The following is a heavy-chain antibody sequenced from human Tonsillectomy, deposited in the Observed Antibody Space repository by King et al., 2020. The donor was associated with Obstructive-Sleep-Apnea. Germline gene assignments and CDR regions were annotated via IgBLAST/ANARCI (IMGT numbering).Heavy chain of an antibody. CDR3: TRSYSSAYILKDNHGRDV. CDR2: IRSKANSYAT. D-gene: IGHD6-6*01. V-gene: IGHV3-73*01. CDR1: GFSFSGSV. J-gene: IGHJ6*02. Sequence: VQLVESGGGLVQPGGSLKLSCAASGFSFSGSVMHWVRQASGKGLEWVGRIRSKANSYATAYAASVKGRFTISRDDSKNMSHLKMNSLKTEDTAVYYCTRSYSSAYILKDNHGRDVWGQGTTVTVSS.